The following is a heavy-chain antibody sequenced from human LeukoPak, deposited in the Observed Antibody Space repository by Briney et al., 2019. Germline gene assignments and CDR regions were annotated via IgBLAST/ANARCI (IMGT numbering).Heavy chain of an antibody. Sequence: ASVKVSCKASGYTVTGYYIHWVRQAPGQGLEWMGWINPNSGGTNYAQKFQGRVTMTRDMSISTVYMELSRLRSDDTAVYYCARDLIVVVNPKPEYFQHWGQGTLVTVSS. D-gene: IGHD3-22*01. CDR1: GYTVTGYY. CDR3: ARDLIVVVNPKPEYFQH. V-gene: IGHV1-2*02. CDR2: INPNSGGT. J-gene: IGHJ1*01.